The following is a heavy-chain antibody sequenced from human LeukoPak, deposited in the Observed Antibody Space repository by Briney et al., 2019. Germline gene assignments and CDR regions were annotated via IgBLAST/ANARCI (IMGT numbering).Heavy chain of an antibody. Sequence: ASVKVSCKASGYTFTDYYMHWVRQAPGQGLEWMRWINPNSGDTNYAQKFQGRVTMTRDTSISTAYMELSRLRSDDTAVFYCAREEVIAAAGPTLDYWGQGALVTVSS. J-gene: IGHJ4*02. CDR2: INPNSGDT. CDR1: GYTFTDYY. CDR3: AREEVIAAAGPTLDY. D-gene: IGHD6-13*01. V-gene: IGHV1-2*02.